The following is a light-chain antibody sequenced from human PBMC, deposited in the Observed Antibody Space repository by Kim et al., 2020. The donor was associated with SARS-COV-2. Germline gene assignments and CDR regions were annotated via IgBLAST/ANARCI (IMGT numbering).Light chain of an antibody. Sequence: EIVLTQSPEFQSVTPKEKVTITCRVSQSIGTDLHWYQQKPDQSPKPLIKYTYQSISGVPSRFSGSGSGTDFTLTINSLEPEDAAVYYCQQSSSLPLTFGGGTKLEI. J-gene: IGKJ4*01. V-gene: IGKV6D-21*02. CDR2: YTY. CDR3: QQSSSLPLT. CDR1: QSIGTD.